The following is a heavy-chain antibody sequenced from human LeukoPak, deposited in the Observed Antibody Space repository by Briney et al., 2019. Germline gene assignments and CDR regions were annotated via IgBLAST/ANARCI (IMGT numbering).Heavy chain of an antibody. J-gene: IGHJ4*02. Sequence: GGSLRLSCAASGFTFSDYYMNWIRQTPGKGLEWVSYISSSGSIIYYADSVKGRFTISRDNAKNSVCLQMNSLRAEDTAVYYCARAATYNWNDVNYWGQGTLVTVSS. CDR3: ARAATYNWNDVNY. V-gene: IGHV3-11*01. CDR1: GFTFSDYY. D-gene: IGHD1-20*01. CDR2: ISSSGSII.